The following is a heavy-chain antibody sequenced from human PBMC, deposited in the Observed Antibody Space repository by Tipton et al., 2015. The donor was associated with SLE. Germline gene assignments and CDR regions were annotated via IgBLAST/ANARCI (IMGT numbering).Heavy chain of an antibody. CDR2: ISYDGSNK. J-gene: IGHJ6*02. CDR3: AKRGCGGDCYYDYGMDV. V-gene: IGHV3-30*18. D-gene: IGHD2-21*01. Sequence: SLRLSCAGTGFTFSSYGMHWVRQAPGKGLEWVALISYDGSNKYYADSVKGRFTISRDNSKNTLYLQMNSLRAEDTAVYYCAKRGCGGDCYYDYGMDVWGQGTTVIVSS. CDR1: GFTFSSYG.